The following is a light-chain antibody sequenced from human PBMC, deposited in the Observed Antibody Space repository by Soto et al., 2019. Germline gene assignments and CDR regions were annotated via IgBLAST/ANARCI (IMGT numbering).Light chain of an antibody. Sequence: EMVLTQSPGTLSLSPGERATLSCRASQSVSSSYLAWYQQKPGEAPRLLIYGASSRATGIPDRFSGSGSGTDFTLTISRLEPEDFAVYYCQQYGSSFSTTFGQGTRLEIK. CDR3: QQYGSSFSTT. V-gene: IGKV3-20*01. CDR1: QSVSSSY. J-gene: IGKJ5*01. CDR2: GAS.